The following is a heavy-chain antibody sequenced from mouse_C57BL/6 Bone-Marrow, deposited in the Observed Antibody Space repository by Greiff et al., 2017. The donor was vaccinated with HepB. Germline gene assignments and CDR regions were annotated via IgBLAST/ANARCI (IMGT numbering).Heavy chain of an antibody. J-gene: IGHJ3*01. CDR2: IDPENGDT. Sequence: EVQLQQSGAELVRPGASVKLSCTASGFNIKDDYMHWVKQRPEQGLEWIGWIDPENGDTEYASKFQGKATITADTSSNTAYLQLSSLTSEDTAVYYCTTNWDGSFAYWGQGTLVTVSA. D-gene: IGHD4-1*01. V-gene: IGHV14-4*01. CDR3: TTNWDGSFAY. CDR1: GFNIKDDY.